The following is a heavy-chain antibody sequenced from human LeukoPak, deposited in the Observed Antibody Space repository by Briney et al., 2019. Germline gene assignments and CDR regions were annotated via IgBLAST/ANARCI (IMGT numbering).Heavy chain of an antibody. J-gene: IGHJ6*02. Sequence: ASVKVSCKASGYTFTSYGTSWVRQAPGQGLEWMGWISAYNGNTNYAQKLQGRVTMTTDTSTSTAYMELRSLRSDDTAVYYCARDGIFGVVRNYYYGMDVWGQGTTVTVSS. CDR3: ARDGIFGVVRNYYYGMDV. CDR1: GYTFTSYG. D-gene: IGHD3-3*01. CDR2: ISAYNGNT. V-gene: IGHV1-18*01.